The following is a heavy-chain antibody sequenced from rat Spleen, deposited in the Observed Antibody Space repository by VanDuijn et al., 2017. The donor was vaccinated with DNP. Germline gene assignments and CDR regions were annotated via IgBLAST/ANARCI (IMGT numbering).Heavy chain of an antibody. J-gene: IGHJ2*01. CDR2: INYSGTT. Sequence: EVQLQESGPGLVKPSQSLSLTCSVTGYSITSNFWGWIRKFPGSKMEWIGHINYSGTTNYNPSLKSRISITSDTSKNQFFLQVNSVTTDDTATYYCTRGDILRSFDYWGQGVMVTVSS. D-gene: IGHD1-6*01. V-gene: IGHV3-1*01. CDR1: GYSITSNF. CDR3: TRGDILRSFDY.